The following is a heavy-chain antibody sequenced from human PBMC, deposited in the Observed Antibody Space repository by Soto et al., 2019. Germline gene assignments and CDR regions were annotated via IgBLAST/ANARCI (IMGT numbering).Heavy chain of an antibody. CDR3: AKDPTMVRGRLVSEAFDI. J-gene: IGHJ3*02. CDR2: INRDGTTT. V-gene: IGHV3-74*03. D-gene: IGHD3-10*01. CDR1: GFTFSTCW. Sequence: PGGSLRLSCVVSGFTFSTCWMNWVRQAPGEGLVWVARINRDGTTTTYADSVKGRFTISRDNAKNTLYLQMNSLRVEDTAVYFCAKDPTMVRGRLVSEAFDIWGQGTMVTVSS.